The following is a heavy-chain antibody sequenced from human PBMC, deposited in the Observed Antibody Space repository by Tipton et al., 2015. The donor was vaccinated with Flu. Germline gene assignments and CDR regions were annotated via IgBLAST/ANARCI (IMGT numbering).Heavy chain of an antibody. CDR1: GGSISSFY. D-gene: IGHD2-21*01. Sequence: TLSLTCTVSGGSISSFYWSWIRQPAGKGLEWIGRMYSSGTTKYNPSLKSRVTISVDTSKNQFSLKLSSVTAADTAVYYCARGGVLWWWTHWGQGTTVIVSS. J-gene: IGHJ6*02. CDR2: MYSSGTT. V-gene: IGHV4-4*07. CDR3: ARGGVLWWWTH.